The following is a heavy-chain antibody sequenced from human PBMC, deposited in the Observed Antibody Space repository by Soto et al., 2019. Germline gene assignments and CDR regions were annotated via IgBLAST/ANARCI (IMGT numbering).Heavy chain of an antibody. CDR2: IYYSGST. CDR3: ARGVVPAAMGNQENYYGSGSYNPPAYYFDY. J-gene: IGHJ4*02. D-gene: IGHD3-10*01. CDR1: GGSISSGGYY. V-gene: IGHV4-31*03. Sequence: PSETLSLTCTVSGGSISSGGYYWSWIRQHPGKGLEWIGYIYYSGSTYYNPSLKSRVTISVDTSKNQFSLKLSSVTAADTAVYYCARGVVPAAMGNQENYYGSGSYNPPAYYFDYWGQGTLVTVSS.